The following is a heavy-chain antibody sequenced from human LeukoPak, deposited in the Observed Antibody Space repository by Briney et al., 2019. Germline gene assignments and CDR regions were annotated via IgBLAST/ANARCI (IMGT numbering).Heavy chain of an antibody. CDR3: ARDLAYYDSSGYGDY. CDR1: GFTFSSYS. Sequence: GGSLRLSCAASGFTFSSYSMTWVRQAPGKGLEWVSSISSSSSYIYYADSVKGRFTISRDNAKNSLYLQMNSLRAEDTAVYYCARDLAYYDSSGYGDYWGQGTLVTVSS. D-gene: IGHD3-22*01. J-gene: IGHJ4*02. V-gene: IGHV3-21*01. CDR2: ISSSSSYI.